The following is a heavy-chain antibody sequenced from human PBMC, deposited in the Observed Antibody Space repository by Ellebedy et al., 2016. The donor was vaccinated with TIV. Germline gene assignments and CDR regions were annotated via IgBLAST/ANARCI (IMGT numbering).Heavy chain of an antibody. D-gene: IGHD1-1*01. CDR3: AKERDPLASTSFDS. CDR2: IAHDGIVI. Sequence: GESLKISCATSGFTFSHYGMQWVRQAPGEGLEWVAVIAHDGIVIHYADSVKGRFTISRDNSKSTLSLQMSSLRPEDTAVYYCAKERDPLASTSFDSWGQGNLVTVSS. V-gene: IGHV3-30*18. CDR1: GFTFSHYG. J-gene: IGHJ4*02.